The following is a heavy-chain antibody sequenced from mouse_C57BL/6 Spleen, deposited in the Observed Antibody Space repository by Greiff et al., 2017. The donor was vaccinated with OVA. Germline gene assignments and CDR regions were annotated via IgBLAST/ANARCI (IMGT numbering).Heavy chain of an antibody. Sequence: QVQLQQSGPGLVKPGASVKISCTASGYSFTSYYIHWVKQRPGKGLEWIGWIYPGSGNTKYNEKFKGKATLPADTSSSTAYMQLSSLKSEDSAVGYCARLINWGDWYCDVWGTGTTVTVSS. CDR3: ARLINWGDWYCDV. V-gene: IGHV1-66*01. CDR1: GYSFTSYY. J-gene: IGHJ1*03. CDR2: IYPGSGNT. D-gene: IGHD4-1*01.